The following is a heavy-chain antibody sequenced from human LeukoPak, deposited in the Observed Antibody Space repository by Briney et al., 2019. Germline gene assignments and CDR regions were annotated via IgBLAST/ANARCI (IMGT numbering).Heavy chain of an antibody. V-gene: IGHV3-7*03. Sequence: GGSLRLSCAASGFTFANYWMSWVRQAPGKGPEWVANIKQDGSDKYYADSVKGRFTISRDNAKNSLYLQMNSLRAEDTALYFCSKPLYPDEGGYYSGSYYFDYWGQGTLITVSS. D-gene: IGHD3-22*01. J-gene: IGHJ4*02. CDR2: IKQDGSDK. CDR1: GFTFANYW. CDR3: SKPLYPDEGGYYSGSYYFDY.